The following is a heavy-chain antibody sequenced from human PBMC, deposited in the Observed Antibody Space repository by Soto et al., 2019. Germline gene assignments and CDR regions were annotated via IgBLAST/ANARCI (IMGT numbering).Heavy chain of an antibody. J-gene: IGHJ6*02. CDR2: ISYDGSNK. CDR1: GFTFSSYG. CDR3: AKGGSSSWYGMDV. D-gene: IGHD6-13*01. Sequence: QVQLVESGGGVVQPGRSLRLSCAASGFTFSSYGMHWVRQAPGKGLEWVAVISYDGSNKYYADSVKGRFTISRDNSKNTLYLQMNSLRAEDTAVYYCAKGGSSSWYGMDVWGQGTTVTVSS. V-gene: IGHV3-30*18.